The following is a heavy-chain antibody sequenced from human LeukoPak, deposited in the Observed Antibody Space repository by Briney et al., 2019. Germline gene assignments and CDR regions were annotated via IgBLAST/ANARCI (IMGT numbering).Heavy chain of an antibody. V-gene: IGHV4-39*07. J-gene: IGHJ6*02. CDR2: VYYSGST. Sequence: SETLSLTCTVSGGSISSSSYYWGWIRQPPGKGLEWIGSVYYSGSTYYTPSLKSRVTISVDTSKNQFSLKLSSVTAADTAVYYCARSTAPDYYYYYGMDVWGQGTTVTVSS. CDR3: ARSTAPDYYYYYGMDV. CDR1: GGSISSSSYY.